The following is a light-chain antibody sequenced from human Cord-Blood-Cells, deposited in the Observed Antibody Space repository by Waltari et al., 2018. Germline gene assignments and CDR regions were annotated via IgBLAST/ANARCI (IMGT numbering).Light chain of an antibody. V-gene: IGLV2-14*01. CDR1: SRDVGGYNY. J-gene: IGLJ2*01. Sequence: QSALTQPASVSGSPGQSITISCTGTSRDVGGYNYVSWYQQHPGKAPKLMIYEVSNRPSGVSNRFSDSKSGNTASLTISGLQAEDEADYYCSSYTSSSTVVFGGGTKLTVL. CDR2: EVS. CDR3: SSYTSSSTVV.